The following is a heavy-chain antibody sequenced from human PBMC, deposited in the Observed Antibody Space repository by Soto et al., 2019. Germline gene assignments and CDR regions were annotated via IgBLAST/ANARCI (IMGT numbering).Heavy chain of an antibody. Sequence: SETLSLTCTVSSDSISSSIYYWGWIRQPPGEGLEWIGSMYYTGNAYYNPSLKSRVTISVDTSKNQFSLKLTSVTAADAALYYCARDFFDSSDYTTNWFDPWGQGTLVTVSS. CDR1: SDSISSSIYY. V-gene: IGHV4-39*01. CDR3: ARDFFDSSDYTTNWFDP. CDR2: MYYTGNA. J-gene: IGHJ5*02. D-gene: IGHD3-22*01.